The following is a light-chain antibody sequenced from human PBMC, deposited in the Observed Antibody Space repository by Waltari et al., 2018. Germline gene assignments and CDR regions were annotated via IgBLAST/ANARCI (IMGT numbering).Light chain of an antibody. CDR3: SSYAHSNTVV. CDR2: EVT. J-gene: IGLJ2*01. CDR1: TSALGCYNY. Sequence: QSALTQPPSASGSPGPSVTISCPGTTSALGCYNYSSWYQQPPGKAPKLIISEVTKRPSGVPDRFSGSKSGNTASLTVSGLQAEDEADYYCSSYAHSNTVVFGGGTRLTVL. V-gene: IGLV2-8*01.